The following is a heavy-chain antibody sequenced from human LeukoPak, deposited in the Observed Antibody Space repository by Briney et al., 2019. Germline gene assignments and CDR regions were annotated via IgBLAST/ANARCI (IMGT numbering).Heavy chain of an antibody. D-gene: IGHD6-13*01. J-gene: IGHJ4*02. CDR1: GFTVSSNS. CDR3: ARSESSSWYEFDY. CDR2: IYSSSST. Sequence: GGSLRLSCAASGFTVSSNSMSWVRQAPGKGLERVSIIYSSSSTYYADSVKGRCTISRDNSKNTLFLQMNSLRAEDTAVYYCARSESSSWYEFDYWGQGTLVTVSS. V-gene: IGHV3-53*01.